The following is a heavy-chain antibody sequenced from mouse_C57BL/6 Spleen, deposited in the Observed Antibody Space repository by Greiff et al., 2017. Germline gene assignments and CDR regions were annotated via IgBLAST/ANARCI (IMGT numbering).Heavy chain of an antibody. J-gene: IGHJ2*01. CDR2: IHPNSGST. CDR1: GYTFTSYW. Sequence: QVQLQQPGAELVKPGASVKLSCKASGYTFTSYWMHWVKQRPGQGLEWIGMIHPNSGSTNYNEKFKSKATLTVDKSSSTAYMQLSSLTSEDSAVYYCAQYVYDVDYFDYWGQGTTLTVSS. D-gene: IGHD2-2*01. V-gene: IGHV1-64*01. CDR3: AQYVYDVDYFDY.